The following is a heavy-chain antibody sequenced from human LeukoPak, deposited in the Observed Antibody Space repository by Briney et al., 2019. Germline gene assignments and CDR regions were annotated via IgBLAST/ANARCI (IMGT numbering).Heavy chain of an antibody. J-gene: IGHJ3*02. Sequence: GRSLRLSCAASGFTFSSYGMHWVRQAPGKGLEWVAVISYNGSNKYYADSVKGRFTISRDNSKNTLSLQMNSLRVEDTAVYYCARVTSIILDAFDIWGQGTMVTVSS. CDR2: ISYNGSNK. V-gene: IGHV3-30*03. D-gene: IGHD3-10*01. CDR3: ARVTSIILDAFDI. CDR1: GFTFSSYG.